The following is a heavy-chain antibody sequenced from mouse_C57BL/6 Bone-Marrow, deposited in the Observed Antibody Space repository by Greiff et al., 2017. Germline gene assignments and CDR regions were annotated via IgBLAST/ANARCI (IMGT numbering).Heavy chain of an antibody. V-gene: IGHV5-4*01. J-gene: IGHJ4*01. CDR2: ISDGGSYT. CDR1: GFTFSSYA. CDR3: ARDHSYYAMDY. Sequence: DVQLVESGGGLVKPGGSLKLSCAASGFTFSSYAMSWVRQTPEKRLEWVATISDGGSYTYYPDNVKGRFTIARYNAKNNLYLQMSHLKSEDTAMYYCARDHSYYAMDYWGQGTSVTVSS.